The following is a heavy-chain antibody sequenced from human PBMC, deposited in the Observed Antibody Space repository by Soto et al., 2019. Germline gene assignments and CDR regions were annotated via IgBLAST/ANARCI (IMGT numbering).Heavy chain of an antibody. Sequence: GASVKVSCKTSGDTFTDSSMHWVRQAPGQGLEWMGWINLNSGDTNYAEKFRGRVTMTRDTSIITAYMELTRPKSDDTAVYYCARDLGGYDLYGPDTWGQGTLVTV. J-gene: IGHJ5*02. CDR1: GDTFTDSS. V-gene: IGHV1-2*02. CDR2: INLNSGDT. CDR3: ARDLGGYDLYGPDT. D-gene: IGHD5-12*01.